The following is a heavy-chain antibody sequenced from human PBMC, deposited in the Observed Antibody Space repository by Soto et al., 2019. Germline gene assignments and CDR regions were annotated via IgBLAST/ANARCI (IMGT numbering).Heavy chain of an antibody. CDR1: GYTFTSYA. V-gene: IGHV1-3*05. CDR2: INAGNGNT. D-gene: IGHD6-19*01. CDR3: ARVAAVEGNWFDP. Sequence: QVQLVQSGAEEKKPGASVKVSCKASGYTFTSYAMHWVRQAPGQRLEWMGWINAGNGNTKYSQKFQGRVTITRDTSASTAYMELSGLRSEDTAVYYCARVAAVEGNWFDPWGQGTLVTVSS. J-gene: IGHJ5*02.